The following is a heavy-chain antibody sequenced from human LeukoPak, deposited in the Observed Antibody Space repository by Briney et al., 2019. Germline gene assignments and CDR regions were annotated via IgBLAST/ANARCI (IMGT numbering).Heavy chain of an antibody. CDR3: ARAPRQLSYYYGVDV. J-gene: IGHJ6*02. CDR1: GYTFTSTE. CDR2: MNPNSGDT. Sequence: ASVKVSCKASGYTFTSTEIMWVRQATGQGLEWMGWMNPNSGDTGYAQKFQGRVTMTRDTSTSTAYMELSRLGFEDTAVYYCARAPRQLSYYYGVDVWGQGTTVTVSS. V-gene: IGHV1-8*01. D-gene: IGHD5-18*01.